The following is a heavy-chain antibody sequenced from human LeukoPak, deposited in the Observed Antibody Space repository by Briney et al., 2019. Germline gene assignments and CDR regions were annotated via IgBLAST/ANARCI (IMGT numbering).Heavy chain of an antibody. CDR1: GFNFVNTW. Sequence: GGSLRRACAASGFNFVNTWMHWVRQAPGMGLVWVACIKNDGSGIIYADSVEGRFTISRDNAKNSLYLQMNSLRAEDTAVYYCARHVVAVGFDYWGQGTLVTVSS. D-gene: IGHD3-22*01. CDR2: IKNDGSGI. CDR3: ARHVVAVGFDY. V-gene: IGHV3-74*01. J-gene: IGHJ4*02.